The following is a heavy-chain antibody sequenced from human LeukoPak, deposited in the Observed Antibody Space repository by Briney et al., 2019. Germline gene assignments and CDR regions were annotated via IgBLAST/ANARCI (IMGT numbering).Heavy chain of an antibody. CDR1: GGSISSYY. J-gene: IGHJ4*02. CDR3: ARLTYYYDSSGYYWAPSYFDY. D-gene: IGHD3-22*01. V-gene: IGHV4-59*01. Sequence: SETLSLTCTVSGGSISSYYWSWIRQPPGKGLEWIGYIYYSGSTYYNPSLKSRVTISVDTSKNQFSLKLSSVTAADTAVYYCARLTYYYDSSGYYWAPSYFDYWGQGTLVTVSS. CDR2: IYYSGST.